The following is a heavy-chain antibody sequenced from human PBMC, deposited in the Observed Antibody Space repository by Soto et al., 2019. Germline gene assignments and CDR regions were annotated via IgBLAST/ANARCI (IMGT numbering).Heavy chain of an antibody. CDR2: ITPYNGNT. CDR3: ARISARRNDFDV. V-gene: IGHV1-18*01. CDR1: NYLFGAFG. Sequence: QVQLVQSGAEVKNPGASVKVSCQASNYLFGAFGISWVRQAPGQGLEWMGWITPYNGNTHYAEKFQGRVTMTADKATTTAYMEVRHLTSDDTAVYFCARISARRNDFDVWGQGTVVTVSS. J-gene: IGHJ3*01.